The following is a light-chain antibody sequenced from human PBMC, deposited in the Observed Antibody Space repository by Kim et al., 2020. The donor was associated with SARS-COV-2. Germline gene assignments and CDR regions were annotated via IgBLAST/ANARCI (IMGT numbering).Light chain of an antibody. CDR2: SDS. V-gene: IGLV3-9*01. CDR3: QVWDNNTWV. Sequence: SYELTQPLSVSVALGQTASITCGGDNIGSKHVHWYQQKAGQAPVLVIYSDSSRPAEIPERFSGSNSGNTATLTVSRAQAGDEADYYCQVWDNNTWVFGAGTQLTVL. J-gene: IGLJ3*02. CDR1: NIGSKH.